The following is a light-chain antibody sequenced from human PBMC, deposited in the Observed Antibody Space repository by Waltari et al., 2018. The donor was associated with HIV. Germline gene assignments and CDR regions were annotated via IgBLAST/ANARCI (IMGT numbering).Light chain of an antibody. CDR3: CSYGSSATFVV. CDR1: SSGVENSTL. V-gene: IGLV2-23*02. CDR2: EVT. Sequence: SALTQPASVSGSPGQSITLSCTETSSGVENSTLVSWYQHFRGKAPKLLIYEVTKRPSGISSRFSGSKSGNTASLTIFDLQAEDEATYYCCSYGSSATFVVFGGGTRVTV. J-gene: IGLJ2*01.